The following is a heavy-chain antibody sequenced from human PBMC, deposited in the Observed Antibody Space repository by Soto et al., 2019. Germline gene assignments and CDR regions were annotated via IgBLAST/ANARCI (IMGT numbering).Heavy chain of an antibody. CDR2: IVPIFGA. Sequence: QVQLVQSGAEVKKPWSSVKVSCKSSGGTFSNYGFSWVRQAPGQGLECMGVIVPIFGAEHPQKFQGRVTITADESTNTVVTELRGLSSEDTAVYYCARGGSDYEGSGYYQGHVWGQGTTVTVSS. D-gene: IGHD3-22*01. V-gene: IGHV1-69*12. CDR1: GGTFSNYG. J-gene: IGHJ6*02. CDR3: ARGGSDYEGSGYYQGHV.